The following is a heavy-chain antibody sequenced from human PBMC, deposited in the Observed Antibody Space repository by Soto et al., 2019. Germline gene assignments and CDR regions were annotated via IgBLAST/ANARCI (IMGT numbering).Heavy chain of an antibody. V-gene: IGHV3-7*01. CDR1: GFTFSSFW. Sequence: EVQLVESGGSVVQPGGSLRLSCAASGFTFSSFWMSWVRQAPGKGLEWVANIQQDGSEKYYVDSVRGRFSISRDNAKNALFLQMNSLRAEDTAVYYCARRPYGDYGDYFDYWGQGTLVTVSS. J-gene: IGHJ4*02. CDR3: ARRPYGDYGDYFDY. D-gene: IGHD4-17*01. CDR2: IQQDGSEK.